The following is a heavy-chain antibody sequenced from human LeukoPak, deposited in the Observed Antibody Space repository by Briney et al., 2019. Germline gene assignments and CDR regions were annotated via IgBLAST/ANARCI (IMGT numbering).Heavy chain of an antibody. CDR2: ISDSSIYM. CDR1: GFTFSIYS. Sequence: GGSLRLSCATSGFTFSIYSMNWVRQAPGKGLEWVSSISDSSIYMYYADSVKGRFTISRDNAKNSLFLQMNSLSAEDTAVYYCARDLAYYYDSSYDWGRGTLVTVSS. V-gene: IGHV3-21*01. D-gene: IGHD3-22*01. J-gene: IGHJ4*02. CDR3: ARDLAYYYDSSYD.